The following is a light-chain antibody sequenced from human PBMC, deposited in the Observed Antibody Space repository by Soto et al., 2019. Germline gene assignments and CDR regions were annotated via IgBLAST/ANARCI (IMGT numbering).Light chain of an antibody. CDR3: LQHNSYPLT. Sequence: DLQMTQSPSAMSASVGARVTITCRASQGISNYLSWFQQKQGKVPKRLIYAASSLQSGVPSRFSGSGSGTEFTIKISSLQPEDFETYDGLQHNSYPLTFGGGTKVDIK. J-gene: IGKJ4*01. CDR1: QGISNY. V-gene: IGKV1-17*03. CDR2: AAS.